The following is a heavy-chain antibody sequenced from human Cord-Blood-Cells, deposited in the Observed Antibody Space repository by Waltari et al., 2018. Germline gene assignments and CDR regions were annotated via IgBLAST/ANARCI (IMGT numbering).Heavy chain of an antibody. V-gene: IGHV1-3*01. CDR1: GYTFTSYA. D-gene: IGHD1-26*01. J-gene: IGHJ4*02. Sequence: QVQLVQSGAEVKKPGASVKVSCKASGYTFTSYAMHWVRQAPGQRLEWMGWINAGNVNTKYSQKFQGRVTITRDTSASTAYMELSSLRSEDTAVYYCARAAGGSYYFDYWGQGTLVTVSS. CDR2: INAGNVNT. CDR3: ARAAGGSYYFDY.